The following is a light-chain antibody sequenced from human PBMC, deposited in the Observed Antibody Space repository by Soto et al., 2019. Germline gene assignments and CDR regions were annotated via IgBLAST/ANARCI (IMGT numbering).Light chain of an antibody. CDR1: IHYDF. V-gene: IGLV2-14*01. Sequence: QPALTQPASVSGSPGQSITISCTGYIHYDFVSWYQQHPGTAPKLVIYEVSNRPSGTSDRFSGSKSGHTASLTISGLQTEDEAVYYCGSYTSSSNYVFGTGTKV. CDR2: EVS. CDR3: GSYTSSSNYV. J-gene: IGLJ1*01.